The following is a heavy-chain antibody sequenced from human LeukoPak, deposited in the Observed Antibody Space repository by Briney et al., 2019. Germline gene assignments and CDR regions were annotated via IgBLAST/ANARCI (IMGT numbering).Heavy chain of an antibody. Sequence: GGSLRLSCAASGFTFSSYAMSWVRQAPGKGLEWVSAISGSGGSTYYTDSVKGRFTISRDNSKNTLYQQMNSLRAEDTAVYYCAKGRRYYDILTGYHKYYFDYWGQGTLVTVSS. J-gene: IGHJ4*02. CDR2: ISGSGGST. D-gene: IGHD3-9*01. CDR1: GFTFSSYA. V-gene: IGHV3-23*01. CDR3: AKGRRYYDILTGYHKYYFDY.